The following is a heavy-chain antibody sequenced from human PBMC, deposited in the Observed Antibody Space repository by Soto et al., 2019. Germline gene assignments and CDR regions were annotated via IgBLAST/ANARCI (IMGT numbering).Heavy chain of an antibody. Sequence: PSETLSLTCTVSGGSVTGGVHSWNWIRLSPEKGLEWIGCIYHSGTTYFNPSLQSRITMSVDTSRNQFSLKLNSVTAADTAIYYCARDRKVRVWVDPWGQGILVTVSS. CDR1: GGSVTGGVHS. CDR2: IYHSGTT. V-gene: IGHV4-30-2*06. D-gene: IGHD3-10*01. J-gene: IGHJ5*02. CDR3: ARDRKVRVWVDP.